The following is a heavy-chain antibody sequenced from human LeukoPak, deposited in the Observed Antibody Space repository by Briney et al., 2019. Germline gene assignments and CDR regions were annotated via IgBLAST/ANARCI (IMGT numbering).Heavy chain of an antibody. V-gene: IGHV3-30*04. CDR3: AREAGYSGAFDI. CDR1: GFTFSSYA. D-gene: IGHD6-19*01. J-gene: IGHJ3*02. CDR2: ISYDGSNK. Sequence: GGSLRLSCAASGFTFSSYAMHWVRQAPGKGLEWVAVISYDGSNKYYADSVKGRFTISRDNSKNTLYLQTNSLRAEDTAVYYCAREAGYSGAFDIWGQGTMVTVSS.